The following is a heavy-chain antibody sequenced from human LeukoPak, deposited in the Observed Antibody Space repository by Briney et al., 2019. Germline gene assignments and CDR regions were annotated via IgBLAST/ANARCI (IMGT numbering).Heavy chain of an antibody. CDR1: GFTFSNYG. D-gene: IGHD3-3*01. Sequence: PGGSLRLSCAASGFTFSNYGMHWVRQAPGQRLEWMGWINAGNGNTKYSQKFQGRVTITRDTSASTAYMELSSLRSEDTAVYYCARAISGYDFWSGWFDPWGQGTLVTVSS. J-gene: IGHJ5*02. CDR3: ARAISGYDFWSGWFDP. V-gene: IGHV1-3*01. CDR2: INAGNGNT.